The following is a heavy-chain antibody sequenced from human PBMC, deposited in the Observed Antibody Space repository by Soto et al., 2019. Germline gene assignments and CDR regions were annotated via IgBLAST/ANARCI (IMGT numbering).Heavy chain of an antibody. CDR3: AKVRSSGSYYPQFYFDS. CDR1: GFTFTAIA. Sequence: QVQLVESGGGLVQPGRSLRLSCLASGFTFTAIALHWVRQAPGKGLEWVSVISNNGTKKKYVDSVKGRFIISRNESKKTIYLQMNSLKVEDTALYYCAKVRSSGSYYPQFYFDSWGQGAQVTVSS. CDR2: ISNNGTKK. V-gene: IGHV3-30*18. J-gene: IGHJ4*02. D-gene: IGHD3-10*01.